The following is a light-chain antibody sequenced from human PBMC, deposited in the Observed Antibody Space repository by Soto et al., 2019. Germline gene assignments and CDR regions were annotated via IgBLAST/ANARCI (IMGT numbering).Light chain of an antibody. CDR1: SSDVGGYNY. V-gene: IGLV2-8*01. J-gene: IGLJ1*01. CDR3: SSYAGSNNFV. CDR2: EVS. Sequence: QSALTQPPSASGSPGQSVTISCSGTSSDVGGYNYVSWHQQHPGKAPNLMIYEVSKRPSGVPDRFSGSKSGNTASLIVAGQQDEDEADYYCSSYAGSNNFVFGTGTKLTVL.